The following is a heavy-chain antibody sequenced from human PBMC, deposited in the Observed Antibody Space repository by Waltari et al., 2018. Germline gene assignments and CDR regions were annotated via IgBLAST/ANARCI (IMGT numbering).Heavy chain of an antibody. CDR1: GYTFTSYG. CDR2: ISAYNGNT. J-gene: IGHJ2*01. CDR3: ARLNYDILTGYYFYWYFDL. D-gene: IGHD3-9*01. V-gene: IGHV1-18*01. Sequence: QVQLVQSGAEVKKPGASVKVSCKASGYTFTSYGIRWVRQAPGQGLEWMGWISAYNGNTNYAQKLQGRVTMTTDTSTSTAYMELRSLRSDDTAVYYCARLNYDILTGYYFYWYFDLWGRGTLVTVSS.